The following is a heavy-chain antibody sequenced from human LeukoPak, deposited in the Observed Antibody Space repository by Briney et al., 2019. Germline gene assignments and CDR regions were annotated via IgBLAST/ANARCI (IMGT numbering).Heavy chain of an antibody. Sequence: SETLSLTCTVSGGSISSGGYYWSWIRQHPGKGLEWIGYIYYSGSTYYNPSLKSRVTISVDTSKNQFSLKLSSVTAADTAVYYCARAVRDFWSGYPDYWGQGTLVTVSS. CDR3: ARAVRDFWSGYPDY. CDR2: IYYSGST. CDR1: GGSISSGGYY. V-gene: IGHV4-31*03. D-gene: IGHD3-3*01. J-gene: IGHJ4*02.